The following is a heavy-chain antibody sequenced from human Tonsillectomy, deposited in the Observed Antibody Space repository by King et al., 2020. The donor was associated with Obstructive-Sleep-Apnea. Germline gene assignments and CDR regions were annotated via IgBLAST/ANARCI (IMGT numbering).Heavy chain of an antibody. CDR2: IYHSGST. D-gene: IGHD2-21*02. V-gene: IGHV4-4*02. J-gene: IGHJ5*02. Sequence: VQLQESGPGLVKPSGTLSLTCAVSGGSISSGNWWSWVRQPPGKGLEWIGEIYHSGSTNYNPSLKSRVTISVDKSKNQFSLKLSSATAADTAVYYCARVSSTGDYNWFDPWGQGTLVTVSS. CDR1: GGSISSGNW. CDR3: ARVSSTGDYNWFDP.